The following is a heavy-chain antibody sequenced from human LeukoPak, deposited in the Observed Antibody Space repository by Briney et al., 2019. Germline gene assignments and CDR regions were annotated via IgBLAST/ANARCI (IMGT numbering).Heavy chain of an antibody. Sequence: PSETLSLTCAVYGGSFSGYYWSWIRQPPGKGLEWIGEINHSGSTNYNPSLKSRVTISVDTSKNQFSLKLSSVTAADTAVYYCARESPYYYDSSGYSDFDYWGQGTLVTVSS. CDR3: ARESPYYYDSSGYSDFDY. D-gene: IGHD3-22*01. CDR1: GGSFSGYY. J-gene: IGHJ4*02. CDR2: INHSGST. V-gene: IGHV4-34*01.